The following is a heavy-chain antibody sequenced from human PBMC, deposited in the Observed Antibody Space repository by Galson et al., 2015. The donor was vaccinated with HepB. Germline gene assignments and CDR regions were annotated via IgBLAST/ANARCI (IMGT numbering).Heavy chain of an antibody. D-gene: IGHD3-10*01. CDR2: IYSGGST. V-gene: IGHV3-53*04. J-gene: IGHJ3*02. CDR1: GFTVSSNY. CDR3: ARDPHYYGSGMGAFDI. Sequence: SLRLSCAASGFTVSSNYMSWVRQAPGKGLEWVSVIYSGGSTYYADSVKGRFTISRHNSENTLYLQMNSLRAEDTAVYYCARDPHYYGSGMGAFDIWGQGTMVTVSS.